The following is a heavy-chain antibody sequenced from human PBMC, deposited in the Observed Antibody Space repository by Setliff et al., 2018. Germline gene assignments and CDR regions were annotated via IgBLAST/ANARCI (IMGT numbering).Heavy chain of an antibody. J-gene: IGHJ6*02. Sequence: SETLSLTCTVSGGSVSPYYWIWIRQPAGEGLEWIGRIYTSGSTNYNPSLKRRVTISLEMSKNQFSLTLSSVTAADTAVYYCARARPATIAGVVPGVADFGIDVWGQGTTVTVSS. CDR1: GGSVSPYY. CDR3: ARARPATIAGVVPGVADFGIDV. V-gene: IGHV4-4*07. D-gene: IGHD2-2*01. CDR2: IYTSGST.